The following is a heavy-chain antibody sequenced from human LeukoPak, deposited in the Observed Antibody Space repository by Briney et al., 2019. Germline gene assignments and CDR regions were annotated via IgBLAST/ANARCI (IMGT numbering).Heavy chain of an antibody. V-gene: IGHV1-2*02. Sequence: ASVKVSCKASGYTFTGYYMHWVRQAPGQGLEWMGWIKPNSGGTNYAQKFQGRVTMTRDTSISIAYMELSRLRSDDTAVYYCARALDSSGWYKVRWFDPWGQGTLVTVSS. D-gene: IGHD6-19*01. CDR1: GYTFTGYY. J-gene: IGHJ5*02. CDR2: IKPNSGGT. CDR3: ARALDSSGWYKVRWFDP.